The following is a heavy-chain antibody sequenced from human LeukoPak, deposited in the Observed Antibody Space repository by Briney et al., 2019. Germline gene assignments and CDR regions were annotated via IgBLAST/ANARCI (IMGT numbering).Heavy chain of an antibody. V-gene: IGHV3-21*01. CDR3: ARPPDNYYYYYMDV. CDR2: ISSSSSYI. Sequence: GGSLRLSCAASGFTFSSYSMNWVRQAPGKGLEWVSSISSSSSYIYYADSVKGRFTISRDNAKNSLYLQMNSLRAEDTAVYYCARPPDNYYYYYMDVWGKGTTVTVSS. CDR1: GFTFSSYS. J-gene: IGHJ6*03.